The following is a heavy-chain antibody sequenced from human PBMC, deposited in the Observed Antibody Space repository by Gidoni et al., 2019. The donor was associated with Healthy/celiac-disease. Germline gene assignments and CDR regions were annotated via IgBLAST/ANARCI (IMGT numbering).Heavy chain of an antibody. V-gene: IGHV3-11*06. CDR1: GFTFSDYY. Sequence: QVQLVESGGGLVKPGGSLSLSCAAAGFTFSDYYMSWLRQAPGKGLDWVSYISSSSSYTNYADSVKGRFTISRDNAKNSLYLQMNSLRAEDTAVYYCARDFKGITMVRGIEPFDYWGQGTLVTVSS. CDR2: ISSSSSYT. J-gene: IGHJ4*02. D-gene: IGHD3-10*01. CDR3: ARDFKGITMVRGIEPFDY.